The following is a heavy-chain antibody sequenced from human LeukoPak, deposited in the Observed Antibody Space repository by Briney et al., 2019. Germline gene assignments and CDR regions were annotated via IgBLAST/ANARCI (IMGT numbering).Heavy chain of an antibody. D-gene: IGHD2-21*02. V-gene: IGHV4-31*03. J-gene: IGHJ6*02. CDR3: ARDQVTAIADYYYYGMDV. CDR1: GGSINSGAYY. CDR2: IYYSGST. Sequence: PQTLSLTCTVSGGSINSGAYYWTWIRQHPGKGLEWIGYIYYSGSTYYNPSLKSRLTISVDTSKNQFSLRLNSVTAADTAVYYCARDQVTAIADYYYYGMDVWGQGTTVTVSS.